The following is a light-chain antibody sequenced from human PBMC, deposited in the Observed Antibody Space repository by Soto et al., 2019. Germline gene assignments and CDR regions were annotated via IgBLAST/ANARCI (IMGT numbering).Light chain of an antibody. J-gene: IGKJ1*01. CDR1: QSISTY. Sequence: DIQMPHSPSSLSASVGDRVTITCRASQSISTYLNWYQQKPGKAPKLLISAASSLQGGVPSRFSGSGSGADFTLTISSLQPEDVATYFCQQSYSTPTWTVGQGTRVEIK. CDR3: QQSYSTPTWT. V-gene: IGKV1-39*01. CDR2: AAS.